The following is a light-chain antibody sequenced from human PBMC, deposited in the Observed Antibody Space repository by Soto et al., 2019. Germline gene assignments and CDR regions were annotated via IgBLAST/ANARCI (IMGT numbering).Light chain of an antibody. CDR2: DVT. J-gene: IGLJ1*01. CDR1: SSDVGGFNY. Sequence: QSALTQPASVSGSPGQPITISCTGTSSDVGGFNYVSWSQHIPDKAPKLMIYDVTYRPSGISNRFSGSKSGNTASLTISGLQAEDEADYYCSSYTSSSTFVFGTGTKLTVL. V-gene: IGLV2-14*03. CDR3: SSYTSSSTFV.